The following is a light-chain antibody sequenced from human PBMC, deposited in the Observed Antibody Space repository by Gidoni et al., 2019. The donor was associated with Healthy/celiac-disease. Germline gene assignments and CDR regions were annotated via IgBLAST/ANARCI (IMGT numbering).Light chain of an antibody. J-gene: IGKJ2*01. CDR3: QQSYSTPRT. CDR1: QSISSY. Sequence: GDRVTITCRASQSISSYLNWYQQKPGKAPKLLIYAASSLQSGVPSRFSGSGSGTDFTLTISSLQPEDFATYYCQQSYSTPRTCGQGTKLEIK. V-gene: IGKV1-39*01. CDR2: AAS.